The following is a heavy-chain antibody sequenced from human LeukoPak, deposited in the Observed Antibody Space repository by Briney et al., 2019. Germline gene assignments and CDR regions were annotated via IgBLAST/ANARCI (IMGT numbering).Heavy chain of an antibody. D-gene: IGHD2-15*01. V-gene: IGHV1-2*02. CDR1: GYTFTSYD. J-gene: IGHJ6*03. Sequence: ASVEVSCKASGYTFTSYDINWVRQAPGQGLEWMGWINPNSGGTNFAQKFQGRVTMTRDTSISTAYMELSSLRSEDTAVYYCARGRPSRYCSGGSCYPANYYYYYMDVWGKGTTVTVSS. CDR2: INPNSGGT. CDR3: ARGRPSRYCSGGSCYPANYYYYYMDV.